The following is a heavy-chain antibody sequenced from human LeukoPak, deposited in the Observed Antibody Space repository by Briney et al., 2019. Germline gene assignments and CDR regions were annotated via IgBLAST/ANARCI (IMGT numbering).Heavy chain of an antibody. D-gene: IGHD5-18*01. Sequence: ASVKVSCKASGYTFSSYGINWVRQAPGQGLEWMGRLISILEIANYARKFHDRVTITADKSTNTAYMELSSLRSEDTAIYYCATDRLDTAMVTGPFYFSFGMDVWGQGTSVTVSS. CDR2: LISILEIA. V-gene: IGHV1-69*04. CDR1: GYTFSSYG. CDR3: ATDRLDTAMVTGPFYFSFGMDV. J-gene: IGHJ6*02.